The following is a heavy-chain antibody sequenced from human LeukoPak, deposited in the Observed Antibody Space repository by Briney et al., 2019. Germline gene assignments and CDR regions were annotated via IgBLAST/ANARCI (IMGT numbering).Heavy chain of an antibody. D-gene: IGHD1-26*01. V-gene: IGHV1-69*05. Sequence: SVKVSCKASGGTFSSYAISWVRQAPVQGLEWMGGIIPIFGTANYAQKFQGRVTITTDESTSTAYMELSSLRSEDTAVYYCARGIVGATPLDYWGQGTLVTVSS. CDR3: ARGIVGATPLDY. J-gene: IGHJ4*02. CDR2: IIPIFGTA. CDR1: GGTFSSYA.